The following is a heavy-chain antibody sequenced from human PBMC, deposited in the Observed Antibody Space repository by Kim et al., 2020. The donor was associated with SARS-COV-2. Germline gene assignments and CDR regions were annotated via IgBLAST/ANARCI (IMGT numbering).Heavy chain of an antibody. CDR2: INHSGST. CDR1: GGSFSGYY. J-gene: IGHJ5*02. CDR3: ARGYVLRYFDWFLRGSWFDP. V-gene: IGHV4-34*01. D-gene: IGHD3-9*01. Sequence: SETLSLTCAVYGGSFSGYYWSWIRQPPGKGLEWIGEINHSGSTNYNPSLKSRVTISVDTSKNQFSLKLSSVTAADTAVYYCARGYVLRYFDWFLRGSWFDPWGQGTLVTVSS.